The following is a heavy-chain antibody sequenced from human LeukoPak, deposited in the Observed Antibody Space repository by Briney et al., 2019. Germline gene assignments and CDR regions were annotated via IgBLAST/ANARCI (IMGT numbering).Heavy chain of an antibody. V-gene: IGHV3-23*01. CDR3: AKEGLGAAAGTFDY. J-gene: IGHJ4*02. CDR1: GFTFSSYA. Sequence: PGGSLRLSCAASGFTFSSYAMSWVRQAPGKGLAGVSTISGGGDSTDYADSVKGRFTISRDNSKNTLSLQMNSLRAEDTAVYYCAKEGLGAAAGTFDYWGQGTLVTVSS. D-gene: IGHD6-13*01. CDR2: ISGGGDST.